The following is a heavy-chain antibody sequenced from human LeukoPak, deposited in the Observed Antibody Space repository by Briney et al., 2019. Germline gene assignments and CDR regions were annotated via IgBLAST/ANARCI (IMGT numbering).Heavy chain of an antibody. Sequence: GGSLRLSCAASGFTFSSYEMNWVRQAPGKGLEWLSYISSSGSTIYYADSVKGRFTISRDSAKNSLYLQMNSLRAEDTAVYYCARGPYSSNWYVDYWGQGTLVTVAS. CDR3: ARGPYSSNWYVDY. CDR2: ISSSGSTI. D-gene: IGHD6-13*01. V-gene: IGHV3-48*03. CDR1: GFTFSSYE. J-gene: IGHJ4*02.